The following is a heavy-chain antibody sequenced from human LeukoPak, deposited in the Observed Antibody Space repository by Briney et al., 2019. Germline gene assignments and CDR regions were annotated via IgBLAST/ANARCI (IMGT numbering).Heavy chain of an antibody. D-gene: IGHD2-2*02. CDR1: GGSISSGGYY. J-gene: IGHJ4*02. Sequence: SETLSLTCTVSGGSISSGGYYWSWIRQHPGKGLEWIGYIYYSGSTYYNPSLKSRVTISVDTSKNQFSLKLSSVTAADTAVYYCASGHTGGYCSSTSCYTLPDYWGQGTLDTVSS. CDR2: IYYSGST. V-gene: IGHV4-31*03. CDR3: ASGHTGGYCSSTSCYTLPDY.